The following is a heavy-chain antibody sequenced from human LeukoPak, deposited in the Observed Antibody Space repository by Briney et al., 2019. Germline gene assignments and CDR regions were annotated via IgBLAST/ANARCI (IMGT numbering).Heavy chain of an antibody. CDR2: ISVSVINT. CDR3: ANTYSSGWSSAYFYGLDV. V-gene: IGHV3-23*01. CDR1: GFTFSSYA. Sequence: PGGSLRLSCAASGFTFSSYAMNWVRQAPGKGLEWVSAISVSVINTYYADSVKGRFTISRDNSKNTLYLQMNSLRADDTAVYYCANTYSSGWSSAYFYGLDVWGHGTTVTVSS. J-gene: IGHJ6*02. D-gene: IGHD6-19*01.